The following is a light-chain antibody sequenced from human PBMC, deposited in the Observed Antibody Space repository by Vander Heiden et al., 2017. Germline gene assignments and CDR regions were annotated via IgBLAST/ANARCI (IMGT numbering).Light chain of an antibody. CDR2: TNN. CDR3: AAWDDSLSGWV. V-gene: IGLV1-47*01. CDR1: SSNIGSHY. J-gene: IGLJ3*02. Sequence: QSVLTLPPSASGSPGQRLTLPCSGSSSNIGSHYVYWYQQLPGTAPKLLIYTNNQRPAGVPDRFSGSKSGTSASLAIGGLRSEDEADYYCAAWDDSLSGWVFGGGTKLTVL.